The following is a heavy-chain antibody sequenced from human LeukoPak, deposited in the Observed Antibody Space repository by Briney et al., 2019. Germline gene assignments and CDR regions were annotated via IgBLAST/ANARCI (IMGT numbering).Heavy chain of an antibody. Sequence: SETLSLTCTVSGGSISSYYWSWIRQSPGKGLEWIGYIYYTGSTNYNPSLKSRVTISVDTSKNQFSLKLSSVTAADTAVYYCARVVVVPAAILDVWGKGTTVTVSS. CDR1: GGSISSYY. J-gene: IGHJ6*04. CDR3: ARVVVVPAAILDV. D-gene: IGHD2-2*01. V-gene: IGHV4-59*01. CDR2: IYYTGST.